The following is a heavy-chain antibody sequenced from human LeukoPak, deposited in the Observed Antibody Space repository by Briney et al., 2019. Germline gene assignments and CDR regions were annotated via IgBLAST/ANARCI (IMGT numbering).Heavy chain of an antibody. CDR3: ARVYDFWSGPTGGMDV. CDR2: IYYSGST. V-gene: IGHV4-59*01. D-gene: IGHD3-3*01. Sequence: SETLSLTCTVSGGSIGSYYWSWIRQPPGKGLEWIGYIYYSGSTNYNPSLKSRVTISVDTSKNQFSLKLSSVTAADTAVYYCARVYDFWSGPTGGMDVWGQGTTVTVSS. J-gene: IGHJ6*02. CDR1: GGSIGSYY.